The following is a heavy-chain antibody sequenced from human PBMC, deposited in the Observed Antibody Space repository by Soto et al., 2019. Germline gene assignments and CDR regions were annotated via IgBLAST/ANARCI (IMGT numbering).Heavy chain of an antibody. Sequence: GASVKVSCKASGGTFSSYAISWVRQAPGQGLEWMGGIIPIFGTANYAQKFQGRVTITADESTSTAYMELSSLRSEDTAVYYCARGDLARNYYYDSSGYSDYWGQGTLVTVSS. V-gene: IGHV1-69*13. CDR1: GGTFSSYA. CDR2: IIPIFGTA. CDR3: ARGDLARNYYYDSSGYSDY. J-gene: IGHJ4*02. D-gene: IGHD3-22*01.